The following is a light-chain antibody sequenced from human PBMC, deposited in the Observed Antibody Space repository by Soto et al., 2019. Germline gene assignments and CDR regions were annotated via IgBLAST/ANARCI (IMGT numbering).Light chain of an antibody. CDR3: QQYSNTPLT. CDR2: WAS. J-gene: IGKJ4*01. Sequence: DIVLTKSPDSLAVSLGERATINCKSSQRVLYRSNNKNYLAWYQQKPGQPPKLLIYWASTRESGVPDRFSGSGSGTDFTLTISSLQAEDVAVYYCQQYSNTPLTFGGGTKVEIK. CDR1: QRVLYRSNNKNY. V-gene: IGKV4-1*01.